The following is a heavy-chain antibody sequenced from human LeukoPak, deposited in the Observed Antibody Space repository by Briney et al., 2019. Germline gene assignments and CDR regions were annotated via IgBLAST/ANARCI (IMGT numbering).Heavy chain of an antibody. CDR3: ARGRRSPTQYYGLDV. CDR1: GDSITSYY. Sequence: KPSETLSLTCTVSGDSITSYYWSWIRQSPGKGLEWIGYIYYSGSTTYNPSLNSRVTISVHTSKNQLSLRLTSVIATDTAVYFCARGRRSPTQYYGLDVWGQGTTITVTS. D-gene: IGHD1-14*01. CDR2: IYYSGST. J-gene: IGHJ6*02. V-gene: IGHV4-59*01.